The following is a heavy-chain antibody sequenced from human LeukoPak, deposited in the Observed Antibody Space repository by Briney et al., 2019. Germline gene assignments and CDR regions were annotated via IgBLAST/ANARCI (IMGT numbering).Heavy chain of an antibody. CDR2: IIPIFGTA. CDR3: AREWSTYDILTGYLRS. J-gene: IGHJ4*02. D-gene: IGHD3-9*01. CDR1: GGTFSSYA. Sequence: SVKVSSKASGGTFSSYAISWVRQAPGQGLEWMGGIIPIFGTANYAQKFQGRVTITADESTSTAYMELSSLRSEETAVYYCAREWSTYDILTGYLRSWGQGTLVTVSS. V-gene: IGHV1-69*13.